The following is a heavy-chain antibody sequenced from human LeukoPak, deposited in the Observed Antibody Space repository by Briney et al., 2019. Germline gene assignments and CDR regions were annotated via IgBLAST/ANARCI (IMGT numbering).Heavy chain of an antibody. CDR2: DSYTGIP. Sequence: PSETLSLTCTVSGASVTSRSYYWSWIRQPPGEGLQWIGYDSYTGIPTYNSSLKSRLTISLDTSKSQFSLQLTSVTAADTAVYYCATQQWIGTFHYWGQGALVTVSS. D-gene: IGHD3-10*01. CDR1: GASVTSRSYY. CDR3: ATQQWIGTFHY. J-gene: IGHJ4*02. V-gene: IGHV4-61*01.